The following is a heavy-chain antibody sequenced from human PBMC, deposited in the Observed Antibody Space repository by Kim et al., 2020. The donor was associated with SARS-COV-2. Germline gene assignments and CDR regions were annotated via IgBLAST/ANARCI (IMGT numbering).Heavy chain of an antibody. D-gene: IGHD6-19*01. V-gene: IGHV1-18*04. CDR2: ISAYNGNT. J-gene: IGHJ5*02. CDR3: ARDVPGGEEVLERIAVAGQGGVWFDP. CDR1: GYTFTSYG. Sequence: ASVKVSCKASGYTFTSYGISWVRQAPGQGLEWMGWISAYNGNTNYAQKLQGRVTMTTDTSTSTAYMELRSLRSDDTAVYYCARDVPGGEEVLERIAVAGQGGVWFDPWGQGTLVTVSS.